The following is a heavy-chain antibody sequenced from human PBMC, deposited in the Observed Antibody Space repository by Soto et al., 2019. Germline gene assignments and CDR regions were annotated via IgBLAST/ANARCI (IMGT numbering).Heavy chain of an antibody. J-gene: IGHJ4*02. Sequence: QVQLVESEGGVVQPGRSLRLSCAASGLTFSTYGMHWVRQAPGKGLEWVAVISYDGVNKYYADSVKGRFTISRDNSKNTLYLQMNSLIAEDTAVYYCAKSVYNWNDGFFDYWGQGTLVTVSS. CDR2: ISYDGVNK. D-gene: IGHD1-1*01. V-gene: IGHV3-30*18. CDR1: GLTFSTYG. CDR3: AKSVYNWNDGFFDY.